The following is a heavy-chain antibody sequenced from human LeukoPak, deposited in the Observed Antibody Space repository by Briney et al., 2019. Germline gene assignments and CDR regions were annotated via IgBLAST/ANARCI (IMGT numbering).Heavy chain of an antibody. CDR1: GGTFSSYT. J-gene: IGHJ5*02. Sequence: SVKVSCKASGGTFSSYTISWVRQAPGQGLEWMGGIIPIFGTANYAQKFQGRVTITADESTSTAYMELSSLRSEDTAVYYCASSTTVVTPEYKGVLNWFDPWGQGTLVTVSS. CDR3: ASSTTVVTPEYKGVLNWFDP. D-gene: IGHD4-23*01. V-gene: IGHV1-69*13. CDR2: IIPIFGTA.